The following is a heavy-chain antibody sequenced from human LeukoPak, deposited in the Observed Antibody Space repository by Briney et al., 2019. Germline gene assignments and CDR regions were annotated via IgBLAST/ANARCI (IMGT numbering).Heavy chain of an antibody. Sequence: GGSLRLSCAASGFTVSSNYMSWVRQDPGKGLEWVSVIYSGGTTYYADSVKGRFAISRDNSKNTLYLQMSSLRAEDTAVYYCARLTVTYYFDYWGQGTLVTVSS. D-gene: IGHD4-17*01. CDR3: ARLTVTYYFDY. J-gene: IGHJ4*02. CDR1: GFTVSSNY. CDR2: IYSGGTT. V-gene: IGHV3-53*01.